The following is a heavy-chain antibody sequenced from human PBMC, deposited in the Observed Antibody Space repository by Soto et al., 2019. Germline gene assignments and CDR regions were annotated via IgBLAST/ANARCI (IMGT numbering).Heavy chain of an antibody. CDR3: ARVMRSLLSITALDT. D-gene: IGHD5-18*01. Sequence: ASVQVSCQASGYTFTRDQIHWVRQAPGQGLEWMGMIDPSGGKTNYAQKFQGRVTMTRDTSTSTVYMALSSLRSEDTAIYFCARVMRSLLSITALDTWGQGTLVTVSS. CDR1: GYTFTRDQ. J-gene: IGHJ5*02. V-gene: IGHV1-46*01. CDR2: IDPSGGKT.